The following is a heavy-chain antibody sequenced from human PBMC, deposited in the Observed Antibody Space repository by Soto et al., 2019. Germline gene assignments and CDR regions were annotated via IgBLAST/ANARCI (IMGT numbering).Heavy chain of an antibody. CDR3: ARDTLYYGSGSYYQATYYYYYGMDV. D-gene: IGHD3-10*01. V-gene: IGHV3-30-3*01. CDR2: ISYDGSNK. Sequence: QVQLVESGGGVVQPGRSLRLSCAASGFTFSSYAMHWVRQAPGKGLEWVAVISYDGSNKYYADSVKGRLTISRDNSKNTLYLQMNSLRAEDTAVYYCARDTLYYGSGSYYQATYYYYYGMDVWGQGTTVTVSS. CDR1: GFTFSSYA. J-gene: IGHJ6*02.